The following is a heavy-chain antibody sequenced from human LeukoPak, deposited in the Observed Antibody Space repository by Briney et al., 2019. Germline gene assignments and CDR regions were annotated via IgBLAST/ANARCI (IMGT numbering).Heavy chain of an antibody. D-gene: IGHD3-10*01. Sequence: GGTLRLSCSASGFTFSSYSMHWVRQAPGKGLEYVSAISNNGGSTYYADSVKGRFTISRDNSKNTLYLQMSSLRAEDTAVYYCVKDHELQGAFDIWGQGTMVTVSS. CDR3: VKDHELQGAFDI. V-gene: IGHV3-64D*06. CDR2: ISNNGGST. J-gene: IGHJ3*02. CDR1: GFTFSSYS.